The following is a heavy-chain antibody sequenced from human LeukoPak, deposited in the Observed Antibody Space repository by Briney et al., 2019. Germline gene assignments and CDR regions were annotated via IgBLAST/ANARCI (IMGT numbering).Heavy chain of an antibody. CDR2: IWLDGNNE. V-gene: IGHV3-30*02. CDR1: GFSFSASA. Sequence: PGGSLRLSCAASGFSFSASAFHWVRQAPGKGLEWVAFIWLDGNNEYADSVRGRFTISRDNSKNTLYLQINSLRPDDTAVYCCARDGGRWDLDFWGQGTLVTVSS. CDR3: ARDGGRWDLDF. D-gene: IGHD2-15*01. J-gene: IGHJ4*02.